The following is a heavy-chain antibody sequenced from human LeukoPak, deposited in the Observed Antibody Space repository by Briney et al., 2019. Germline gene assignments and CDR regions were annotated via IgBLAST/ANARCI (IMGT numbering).Heavy chain of an antibody. CDR1: GFTFSSYG. J-gene: IGHJ4*02. CDR2: IWDDGSKK. V-gene: IGHV3-33*01. Sequence: GRSLRLSCAASGFTFSSYGMHWVRQAPVKGLEWVAVIWDDGSKKYYADSVKGRFTISRDNSKNTLYLQMNSLRAEDTAVYYCARGPDYDILTGYYTRGFDYWGQGTLVTVSS. CDR3: ARGPDYDILTGYYTRGFDY. D-gene: IGHD3-9*01.